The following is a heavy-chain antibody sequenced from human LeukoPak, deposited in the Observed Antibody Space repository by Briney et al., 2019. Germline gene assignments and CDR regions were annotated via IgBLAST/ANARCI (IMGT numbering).Heavy chain of an antibody. CDR1: GLTFSNAW. CDR3: TTDPGSGSSQKIDY. CDR2: IKSKTDGGTT. D-gene: IGHD3-10*01. V-gene: IGHV3-15*01. J-gene: IGHJ4*02. Sequence: GGSLRLSCAASGLTFSNAWMSWVRQAPGKGLEWVGRIKSKTDGGTTDYAAPVKGRFTISRDDSKNTMYLQMNSLKTDDTAVYYCTTDPGSGSSQKIDYWGQGTLVTVSS.